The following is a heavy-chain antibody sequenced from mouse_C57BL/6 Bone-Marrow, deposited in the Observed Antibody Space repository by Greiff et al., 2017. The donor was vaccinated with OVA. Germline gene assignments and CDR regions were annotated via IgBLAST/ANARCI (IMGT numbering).Heavy chain of an antibody. D-gene: IGHD2-1*01. CDR1: GYSITSGYY. Sequence: EVQLQESGPGLVKPSQSLSLTCSVTGYSITSGYYWNWLRQFPGNKPEWMGYISYDGSNNYNPSLKNRISITRDTSKNQFFLKLKSVTTEDTATYYCAREGGNWNRWYFDVWGTGTTVTVSS. V-gene: IGHV3-6*01. J-gene: IGHJ1*03. CDR3: AREGGNWNRWYFDV. CDR2: ISYDGSN.